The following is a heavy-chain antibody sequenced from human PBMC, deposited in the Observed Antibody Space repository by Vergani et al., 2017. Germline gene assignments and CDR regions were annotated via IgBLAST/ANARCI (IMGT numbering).Heavy chain of an antibody. V-gene: IGHV1-2*04. J-gene: IGHJ6*02. CDR1: GYTFTGYY. CDR2: INPNSGGT. D-gene: IGHD4-17*01. Sequence: QVQLVQSGAEVKKPGASVKVSCKASGYTFTGYYMHWVRQAPGQGLEWMGWINPNSGGTNYAQKFKGWVTMTRDTSISTADMELSSVSAADTAVYYCARAPDYGDYESMYYYYYYGMDVWGQGTTVTVSS. CDR3: ARAPDYGDYESMYYYYYYGMDV.